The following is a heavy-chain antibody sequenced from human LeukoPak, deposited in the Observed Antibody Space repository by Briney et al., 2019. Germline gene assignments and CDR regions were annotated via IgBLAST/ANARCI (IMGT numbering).Heavy chain of an antibody. J-gene: IGHJ3*02. CDR1: GYSFTRYY. CDR3: ARDRRGVRFLEWLSARYAFDI. Sequence: GASVKVSCKASGYSFTRYYIHWVRQAPGQGLEYMGIINPSGGGTLYTHKFQGRVTMTGDTSTSTVYMELRSLRSDDTAVYYCARDRRGVRFLEWLSARYAFDIWGQGTMVTVSS. CDR2: INPSGGGT. D-gene: IGHD3-3*01. V-gene: IGHV1-46*01.